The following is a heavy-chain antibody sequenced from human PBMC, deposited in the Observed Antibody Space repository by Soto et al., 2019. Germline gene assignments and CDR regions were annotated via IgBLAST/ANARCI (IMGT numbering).Heavy chain of an antibody. CDR2: ISGSGGST. D-gene: IGHD2-15*01. V-gene: IGHV3-23*01. Sequence: GGSLRLSCAASGFTFSSYAMSWVRQAPGKGLEWDSAISGSGGSTYYADSVKGRFTISRDNSKNTLYLQMNSLRAEDTAVYYCAKDRGYCSGGSCREFVYWGQGTLVTVSS. CDR1: GFTFSSYA. CDR3: AKDRGYCSGGSCREFVY. J-gene: IGHJ4*02.